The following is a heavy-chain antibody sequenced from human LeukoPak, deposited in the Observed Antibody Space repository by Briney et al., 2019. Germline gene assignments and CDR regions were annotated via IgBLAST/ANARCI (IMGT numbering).Heavy chain of an antibody. Sequence: SETLSLTCTVSGGSISSSSYYWGWIRQPPGKGLEWIGSIYYSGSTYYNPSLKSRVTISVDTSKNQFSLKLSSVTAADTAVYYCARRMKYCDILTGYSKGPFDYWGQGTLVTVSS. D-gene: IGHD3-9*01. CDR1: GGSISSSSYY. V-gene: IGHV4-39*01. CDR3: ARRMKYCDILTGYSKGPFDY. CDR2: IYYSGST. J-gene: IGHJ4*02.